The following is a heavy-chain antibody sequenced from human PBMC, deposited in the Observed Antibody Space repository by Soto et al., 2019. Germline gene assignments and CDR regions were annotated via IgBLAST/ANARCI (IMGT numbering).Heavy chain of an antibody. V-gene: IGHV3-33*01. CDR1: GFTFSSYG. CDR3: ARASPLYYYYYMDV. CDR2: IWYDGSNK. Sequence: QVQLVESGGGVVQPGRSLRLSCAASGFTFSSYGMHWVRQAPGKGLEWVAGIWYDGSNKYYADSVKGRFTISRDNSKNTLYLQMSSLRAEDTAVYYCARASPLYYYYYMDVWGKGTTGTVSS. J-gene: IGHJ6*03.